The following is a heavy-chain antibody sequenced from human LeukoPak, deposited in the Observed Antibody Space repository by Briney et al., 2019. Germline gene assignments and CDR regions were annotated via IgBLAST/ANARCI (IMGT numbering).Heavy chain of an antibody. V-gene: IGHV4-30-4*08. D-gene: IGHD2-2*02. CDR2: IYYSGST. CDR1: GGSISSSSYY. CDR3: ARAGQGYCSSTSCYTPYYYGMDV. Sequence: PSETLSLTCTVSGGSISSSSYYWGWIRQPPGKGLEWIGYIYYSGSTYYNPSLKSRVTISVDTSKNQFSLKLSSVTAADTAVYYCARAGQGYCSSTSCYTPYYYGMDVWGQGTTVTVSS. J-gene: IGHJ6*02.